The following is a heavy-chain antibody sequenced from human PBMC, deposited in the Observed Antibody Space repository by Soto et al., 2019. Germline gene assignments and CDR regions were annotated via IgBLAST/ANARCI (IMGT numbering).Heavy chain of an antibody. CDR2: IYYSGST. CDR1: GGSISSYY. V-gene: IGHV4-59*01. CDR3: AGGKKNKDNDYGEFFDY. Sequence: SETLSLTCTVSGGSISSYYWSWIRQPPGKGLEWIGYIYYSGSTNYNPSLKSRVTISVDTSKNQFSLKLSSVTAADTAVYYCAGGKKNKDNDYGEFFDYWGQGTLVTVSS. D-gene: IGHD4-17*01. J-gene: IGHJ4*02.